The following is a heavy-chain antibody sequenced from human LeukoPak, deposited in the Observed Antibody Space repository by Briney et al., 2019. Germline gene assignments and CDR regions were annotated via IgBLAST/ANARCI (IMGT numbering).Heavy chain of an antibody. Sequence: GGSLRLSCEVSGFTFSAYGIHWVRQSPGKGLEWVAFVRYDGRDKFYADSVKGRFIVSKDNSKNTLYLQMNSLRAEDTAVYYCAKKLLWFGEVIDYWGQGTLVTVSS. D-gene: IGHD3-10*01. J-gene: IGHJ4*02. CDR2: VRYDGRDK. V-gene: IGHV3-30*02. CDR1: GFTFSAYG. CDR3: AKKLLWFGEVIDY.